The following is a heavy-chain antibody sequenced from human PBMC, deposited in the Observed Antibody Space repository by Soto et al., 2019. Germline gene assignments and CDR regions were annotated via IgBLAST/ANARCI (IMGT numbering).Heavy chain of an antibody. Sequence: QVQLQQWGAGLLKPSETLSLTCAVYGGSFSGYYWSWIRQPPGKGLEWIGEINHSGSTNYNPSLKSRVTISVDTSKHQFSLKLSSVTAADTAVYYCARGLDGYNYYYYYGMDVWGQGTTVTVSS. V-gene: IGHV4-34*01. J-gene: IGHJ6*02. CDR1: GGSFSGYY. CDR2: INHSGST. D-gene: IGHD5-12*01. CDR3: ARGLDGYNYYYYYGMDV.